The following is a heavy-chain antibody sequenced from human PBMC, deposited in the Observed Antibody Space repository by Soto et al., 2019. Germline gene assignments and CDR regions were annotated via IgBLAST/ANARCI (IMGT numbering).Heavy chain of an antibody. CDR1: GFTFSSYA. Sequence: GGSLRLSCAASGFTFSSYAMHWVRQAPGKGLEWVAVISYDGSNKYYADSVKGRFTISRDNSKNTLYLQMNSLRAEDTAVYYCARGGRYASYGLGDAFDIWGQGTMVTVSS. CDR2: ISYDGSNK. CDR3: ARGGRYASYGLGDAFDI. V-gene: IGHV3-30-3*01. D-gene: IGHD5-18*01. J-gene: IGHJ3*02.